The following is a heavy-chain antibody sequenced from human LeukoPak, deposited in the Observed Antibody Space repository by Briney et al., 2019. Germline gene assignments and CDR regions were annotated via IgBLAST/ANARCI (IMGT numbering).Heavy chain of an antibody. Sequence: GGSLRLSCSASGFAFSDYWMNWVRQAPGKGAEWVANINLGGSAKLYVDSVKGRCTISRDNAKNSLYLQMNSLRVEDTAVYYCAAWGLPNYWGQGTLVTVSS. V-gene: IGHV3-7*01. CDR3: AAWGLPNY. CDR1: GFAFSDYW. J-gene: IGHJ4*02. D-gene: IGHD7-27*01. CDR2: INLGGSAK.